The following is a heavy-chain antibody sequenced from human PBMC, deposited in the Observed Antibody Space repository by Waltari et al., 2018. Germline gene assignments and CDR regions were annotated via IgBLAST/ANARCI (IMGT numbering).Heavy chain of an antibody. J-gene: IGHJ4*02. D-gene: IGHD1-26*01. Sequence: EVQLVDSGGGLVQPGGSLRLPCAISGSPFSDHYIDWVRQAPGKGLEWVGRSRNKAQGYITEYAASVKGRFIISRDDSKNSLYLQMDSLKTEDTAMYYCSSRHSGSSDYWGQGTLVTVSS. CDR1: GSPFSDHY. CDR3: SSRHSGSSDY. V-gene: IGHV3-72*01. CDR2: SRNKAQGYIT.